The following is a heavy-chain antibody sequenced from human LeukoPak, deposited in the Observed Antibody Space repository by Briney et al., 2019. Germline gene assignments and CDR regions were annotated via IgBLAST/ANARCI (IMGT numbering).Heavy chain of an antibody. D-gene: IGHD3-10*01. J-gene: IGHJ4*02. CDR1: GYTFTSYG. CDR2: ISAYNGNT. Sequence: ASVKVSCKASGYTFTSYGISWVRQAPGQGLEWMGWISAYNGNTNYAQKLQGRVTMTTDTSTSTAYMELRSLGSDDTAVYYCARDVPPRKNYYYGSGSYPVGDYWGQGTLVTVSS. CDR3: ARDVPPRKNYYYGSGSYPVGDY. V-gene: IGHV1-18*01.